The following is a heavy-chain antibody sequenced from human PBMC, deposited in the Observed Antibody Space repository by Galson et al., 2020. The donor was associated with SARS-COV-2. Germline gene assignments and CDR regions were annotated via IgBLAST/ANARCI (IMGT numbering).Heavy chain of an antibody. CDR2: ISYDGSNT. D-gene: IGHD3-16*01. CDR1: GFTFSSHG. V-gene: IGHV3-30*18. Sequence: GGSLRLSCAASGFTFSSHGMHWVRHAPGKGLEWVAVISYDGSNTYYADSVKGRFTISRDNSKNTLYLQMNSLRAEDTAVYYCAKSRMGDYYYGRGVWGQGTTVTVSS. J-gene: IGHJ6*02. CDR3: AKSRMGDYYYGRGV.